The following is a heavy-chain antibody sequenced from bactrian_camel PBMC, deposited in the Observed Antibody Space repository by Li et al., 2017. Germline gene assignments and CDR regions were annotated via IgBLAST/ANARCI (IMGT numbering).Heavy chain of an antibody. CDR1: GAYGTYC. Sequence: QLVESGGGSVEAGGSLRLSCAASGAYGTYCQAWFRQSPGKQREGVAVIAPDGSPYYTNSVKGRFTLSKDNAKNTLYLQMNSLKPEDTGTYYCAYVALTAWGGLCQIVAPYQYWGQGTQVTVS. V-gene: IGHV3S53*01. D-gene: IGHD5*01. CDR2: IAPDGSP. J-gene: IGHJ4*01. CDR3: AYVALTAWGGLCQIVAPYQY.